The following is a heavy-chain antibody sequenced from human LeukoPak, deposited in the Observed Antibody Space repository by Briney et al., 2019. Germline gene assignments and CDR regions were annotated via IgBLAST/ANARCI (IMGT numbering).Heavy chain of an antibody. Sequence: GGSLRLSCAASGFTVSSNYMSWVRQAPGKGLEWVSVIYSGGSTYYADSVKGRFTISRDNSKNTLYLQMNSLRAEDTAVYYCARGRSGSYYDYWGQGTLVTVSS. CDR2: IYSGGST. D-gene: IGHD3-10*01. CDR1: GFTVSSNY. J-gene: IGHJ4*02. V-gene: IGHV3-66*01. CDR3: ARGRSGSYYDY.